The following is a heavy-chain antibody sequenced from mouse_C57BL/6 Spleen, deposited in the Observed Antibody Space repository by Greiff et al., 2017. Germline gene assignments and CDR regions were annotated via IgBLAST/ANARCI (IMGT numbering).Heavy chain of an antibody. V-gene: IGHV3-6*01. CDR3: AREGIYYPDY. D-gene: IGHD2-1*01. CDR2: ISYDGSN. CDR1: GYSITSGYY. Sequence: EVQLQESGPGLVKPSQSLSLTCSVTGYSITSGYYWNWIRQFPGNKLEWMGYISYDGSNNYNPSLKNRISITRDTSKNQFFLKLNSVTTEDTATYYCAREGIYYPDYWGQGTTLTVSS. J-gene: IGHJ2*01.